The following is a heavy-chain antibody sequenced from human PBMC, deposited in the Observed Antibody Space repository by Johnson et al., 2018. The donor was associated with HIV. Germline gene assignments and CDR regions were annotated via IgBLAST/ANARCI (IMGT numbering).Heavy chain of an antibody. CDR2: IRYDGSHK. CDR3: ATHCSGGSCYLPDAFDI. D-gene: IGHD2-15*01. J-gene: IGHJ3*02. V-gene: IGHV3-30*02. Sequence: QVQLVESGGGVVQPGRPLRLSCAASGFTFSSYGIHWVRQAPGKGLSWVAVIRYDGSHKYTLESVNGRFTISRDNSKNTLYLQMNSLRPEDTAVYYCATHCSGGSCYLPDAFDIWGQGTMVTVSS. CDR1: GFTFSSYG.